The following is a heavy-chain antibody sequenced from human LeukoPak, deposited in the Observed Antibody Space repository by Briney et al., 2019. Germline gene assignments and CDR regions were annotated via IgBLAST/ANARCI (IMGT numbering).Heavy chain of an antibody. J-gene: IGHJ4*02. V-gene: IGHV3-30-3*01. D-gene: IGHD6-19*01. CDR1: GFTFSSYA. CDR2: ISYDGSNK. Sequence: GRSLGLSCAASGFTFSSYAMHWVRQAPGKGLEWVAVISYDGSNKYYADSVKGRFTISRDNSKNTLYLQMNSLRAEDTAVYYCGAIAVADPDFDYWGQGTLVTVSS. CDR3: GAIAVADPDFDY.